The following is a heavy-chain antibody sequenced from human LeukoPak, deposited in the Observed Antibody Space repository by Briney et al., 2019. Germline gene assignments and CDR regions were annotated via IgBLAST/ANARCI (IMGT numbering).Heavy chain of an antibody. V-gene: IGHV1-18*01. CDR2: ISAYNGNT. CDR1: GYTFTSYG. D-gene: IGHD6-13*01. CDR3: ATSSGASSSWYAYYYMDV. Sequence: ASVKVSCKASGYTFTSYGISWVRQAPGQGLEWMGWISAYNGNTNYAQKLQGRVTMTTDTSTSTAYMELRSLRSEDTAVYYCATSSGASSSWYAYYYMDVWGKGTTVTVSS. J-gene: IGHJ6*03.